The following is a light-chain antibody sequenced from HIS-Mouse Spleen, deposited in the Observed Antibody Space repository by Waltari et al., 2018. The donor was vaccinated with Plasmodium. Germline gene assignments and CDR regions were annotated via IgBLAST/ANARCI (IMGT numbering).Light chain of an antibody. V-gene: IGKV3-15*01. CDR3: QQYNNWSFT. J-gene: IGKJ3*01. CDR2: GAS. Sequence: EIVMTQSPATLSVSPGERATLSCRASQSVSSNLAWYQQTPGQAPRLLIYGASPRATGIPARFSGSGSGTEFTLTISSLQSEDFAVYYCQQYNNWSFTFGPGTKVDIK. CDR1: QSVSSN.